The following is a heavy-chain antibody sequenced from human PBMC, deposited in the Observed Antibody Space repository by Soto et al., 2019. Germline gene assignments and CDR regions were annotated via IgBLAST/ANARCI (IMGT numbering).Heavy chain of an antibody. D-gene: IGHD3-10*01. V-gene: IGHV3-30*18. Sequence: VQLLESGGGLVQPGGSLRLSCAASGFTFSSYGMHWVRQAPGKGLEWVAVISYDGSNKYYADSVKGRFTISRDNSKNTLYLQMNSLRAEDTAVYYCAKDLLTMVRGAAGYYGMDVWGQGTTVTVSS. CDR2: ISYDGSNK. J-gene: IGHJ6*02. CDR1: GFTFSSYG. CDR3: AKDLLTMVRGAAGYYGMDV.